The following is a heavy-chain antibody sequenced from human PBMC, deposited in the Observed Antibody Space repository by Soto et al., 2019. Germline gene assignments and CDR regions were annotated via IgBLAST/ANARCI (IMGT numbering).Heavy chain of an antibody. CDR3: ARDGLRYCSGGSCLYFDY. D-gene: IGHD2-15*01. Sequence: ASVKVSCKASGYTFTSYGISWVRQAPGQGLEWMGWISACNGNTNYAQKLQGRVTMTTDTSTSTAYMELRSLRSDDTAVYYCARDGLRYCSGGSCLYFDYWGQGTLVTVSS. J-gene: IGHJ4*02. CDR2: ISACNGNT. CDR1: GYTFTSYG. V-gene: IGHV1-18*01.